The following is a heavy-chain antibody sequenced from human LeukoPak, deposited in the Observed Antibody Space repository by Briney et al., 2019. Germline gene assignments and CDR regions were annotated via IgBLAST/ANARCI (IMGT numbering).Heavy chain of an antibody. Sequence: SETLSLTCTVSGGSISSYYWSWIRQPAGKGLESIGHISTSGSTNYNPSLKSRVTMSVDASKNQFSLKLSSVTAADTAVYYCARVTGYMIEDYFDYWGQGTLVTVSS. J-gene: IGHJ4*02. V-gene: IGHV4-4*07. D-gene: IGHD3-22*01. CDR2: ISTSGST. CDR3: ARVTGYMIEDYFDY. CDR1: GGSISSYY.